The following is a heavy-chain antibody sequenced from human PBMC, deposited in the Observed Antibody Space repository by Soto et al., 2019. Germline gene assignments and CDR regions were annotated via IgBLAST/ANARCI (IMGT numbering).Heavy chain of an antibody. CDR1: GGSISSYY. CDR2: IYYSGST. J-gene: IGHJ4*02. D-gene: IGHD2-2*01. Sequence: QVQLQESGPGLVKPSETLSLTCTVSGGSISSYYWSWIRQPPGKGLEWIGYIYYSGSTNYNPSLKSRVTISVDTSKNQFSLKLSSVTAADTAVYYCARGYCSSTSCYPDYWGQGTLVTVSS. CDR3: ARGYCSSTSCYPDY. V-gene: IGHV4-59*01.